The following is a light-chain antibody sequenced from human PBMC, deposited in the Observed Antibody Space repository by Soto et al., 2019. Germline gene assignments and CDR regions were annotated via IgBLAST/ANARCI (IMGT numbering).Light chain of an antibody. V-gene: IGKV3-20*01. CDR2: VVS. CDR1: QSVSSSY. J-gene: IGKJ5*01. CDR3: QQYGSSPQT. Sequence: EIVLTQSPGTLSLSPGERATLSCRASQSVSSSYLAWYQQKPCQAPSLLIYVVSMRSTGIPDRFSGSGSGTDFTLTISRLEPEDFAVYYCQQYGSSPQTFGQGKRLEIK.